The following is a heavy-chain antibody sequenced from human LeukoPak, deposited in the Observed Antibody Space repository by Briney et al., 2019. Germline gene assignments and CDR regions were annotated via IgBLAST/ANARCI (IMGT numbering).Heavy chain of an antibody. J-gene: IGHJ4*02. V-gene: IGHV3-23*01. D-gene: IGHD3-22*01. Sequence: GGSLRLSCAASGFTFSIATMTWVRQAPGKGLEWVSAIADRSGTIYYVDSVRGRFTISRDIAQNTLYLQMNSLRAEDTAVYYCAITLYDSSGYYRDCWGQGTLVTVPS. CDR1: GFTFSIAT. CDR2: IADRSGTI. CDR3: AITLYDSSGYYRDC.